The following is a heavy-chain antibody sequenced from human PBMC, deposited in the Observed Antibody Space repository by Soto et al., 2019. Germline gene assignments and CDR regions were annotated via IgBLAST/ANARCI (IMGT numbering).Heavy chain of an antibody. D-gene: IGHD3-10*01. V-gene: IGHV3-53*01. CDR2: IYSGGST. CDR3: ARIRYYYGSGSGYWFDP. CDR1: GFTVSSNY. Sequence: GGSLRLSCAASGFTVSSNYMSWVRQAPGKGLEWVSVIYSGGSTYYADSVKGRFTISRDNSKNTLYLQMNSLRAEDTAVYYCARIRYYYGSGSGYWFDPWGQGTLVTVSS. J-gene: IGHJ5*02.